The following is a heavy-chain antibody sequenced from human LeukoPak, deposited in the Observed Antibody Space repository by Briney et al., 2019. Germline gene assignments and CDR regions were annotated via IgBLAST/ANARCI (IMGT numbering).Heavy chain of an antibody. V-gene: IGHV3-30*18. D-gene: IGHD3-16*01. CDR2: ISYDGNDQ. Sequence: PGGSLRLSCAASGFIFRSHGMHWVRQAPGKGLERVAAISYDGNDQYYGDSVKGRFTISRDNSKNTLYLQMNNLRVEDTAIYYCAKDLYDYVWGSYSPPFDHWGQGTLVTVSS. CDR3: AKDLYDYVWGSYSPPFDH. J-gene: IGHJ4*02. CDR1: GFIFRSHG.